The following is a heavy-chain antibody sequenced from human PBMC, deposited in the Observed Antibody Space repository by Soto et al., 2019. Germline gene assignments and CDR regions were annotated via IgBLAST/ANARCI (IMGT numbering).Heavy chain of an antibody. V-gene: IGHV3-74*01. CDR3: ARGTGHXVVVPAAIPDYFHGMDV. Sequence: PGVSLRLSCAASGFTFRNYWVHWVRQAPGQGLGWVSRINSDGSSTSYADSAKGRFTISRDNAENTRYLQMNSLRAEDTAVYYCARGTGHXVVVPAAIPDYFHGMDVWGQGATVTVSS. CDR2: INSDGSST. J-gene: IGHJ6*01. D-gene: IGHD2-2*02. CDR1: GFTFRNYW.